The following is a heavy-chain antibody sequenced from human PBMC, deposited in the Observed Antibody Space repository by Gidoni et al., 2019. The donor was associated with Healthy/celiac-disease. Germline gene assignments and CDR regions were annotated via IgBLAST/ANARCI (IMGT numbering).Heavy chain of an antibody. V-gene: IGHV4-34*01. CDR2: INHSGST. CDR3: ARGEDCSGGSCYFYYYYYMDV. J-gene: IGHJ6*03. CDR1: GGSFSGSY. Sequence: QVQLQQWDAGLLKPSETLSLTCAVYGGSFSGSYWRWIRQPPGKGLEWIGEINHSGSTNYNPSLKSRVTISVDTSKNQFSLKLSSVTAADTAVYYCARGEDCSGGSCYFYYYYYMDVWGKGTTVTVSS. D-gene: IGHD2-15*01.